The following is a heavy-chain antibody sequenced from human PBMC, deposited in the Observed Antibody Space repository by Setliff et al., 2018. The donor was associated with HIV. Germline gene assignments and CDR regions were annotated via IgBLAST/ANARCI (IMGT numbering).Heavy chain of an antibody. V-gene: IGHV4-39*01. J-gene: IGHJ4*02. CDR1: AGAISSSNYY. D-gene: IGHD3-3*01. CDR2: IYHTGST. Sequence: PSETLSLTWTVSAGAISSSNYYGGWIRQPPGKGLEWIGSIYHTGSTYYKPSLKSRVTISVDTSKNQFSLRLSSVAAGDTAVYYCARSIVPVASGYYYFEYWGQGTLVTVSS. CDR3: ARSIVPVASGYYYFEY.